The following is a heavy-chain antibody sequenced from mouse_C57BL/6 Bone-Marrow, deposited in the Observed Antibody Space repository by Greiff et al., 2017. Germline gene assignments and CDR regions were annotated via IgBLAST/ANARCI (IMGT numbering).Heavy chain of an antibody. J-gene: IGHJ2*01. CDR3: ARSLSTTVVATDFDY. V-gene: IGHV7-3*01. CDR1: GFTFTDYY. CDR2: IRNKANGYTT. D-gene: IGHD1-1*01. Sequence: EVQLVESGGGLVQPGGSLSLSCAASGFTFTDYYMSWVRQPPGTALEWLGFIRNKANGYTTEYSASVKGRFTISRDNSQSILYLQMNALRAEDSATYYCARSLSTTVVATDFDYWGQGTTLTVSS.